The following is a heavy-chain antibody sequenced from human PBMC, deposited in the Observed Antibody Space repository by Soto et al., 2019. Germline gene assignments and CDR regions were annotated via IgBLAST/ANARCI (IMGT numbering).Heavy chain of an antibody. CDR1: GYTFITYG. CDR2: ISTYNGNT. D-gene: IGHD3-22*01. Sequence: QVQLVQSGAEVKKTGASVKVSCKTSGYTFITYGINWVRQAPGQGPEWMGWISTYNGNTNFAQNLQGRVTMTTDTTTRTVYRELRSLRSDDTAVYYCARGGAHYYDSSGYYFDYWGQGTLVTVSS. V-gene: IGHV1-18*01. CDR3: ARGGAHYYDSSGYYFDY. J-gene: IGHJ4*02.